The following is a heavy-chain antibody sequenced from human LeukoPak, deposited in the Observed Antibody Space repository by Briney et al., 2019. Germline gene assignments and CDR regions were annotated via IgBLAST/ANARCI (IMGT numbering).Heavy chain of an antibody. J-gene: IGHJ4*02. CDR2: VKSKDDGGTT. CDR1: RFTFDKSW. CDR3: TTSPGGLWFGEFPFDY. D-gene: IGHD3-10*01. Sequence: PGGSLRLSCVASRFTFDKSWMAWVRQAPGKGLEWVGRVKSKDDGGTTDYAGPVKGRFTISRDDSKNTLYLQMNSLKTEDTAVYYCTTSPGGLWFGEFPFDYWGQGTLVTVSS. V-gene: IGHV3-15*01.